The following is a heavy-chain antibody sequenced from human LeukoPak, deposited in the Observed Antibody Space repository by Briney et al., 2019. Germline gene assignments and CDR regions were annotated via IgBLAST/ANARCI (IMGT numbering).Heavy chain of an antibody. CDR1: GFTVSSNY. CDR2: IYSGGST. Sequence: PGGSLRLSCAASGFTVSSNYMSWVCQAPGKGLEWVSVIYSGGSTYYADSVKGRFTISRDNAKNSLYLQMNSLRAEDTAVYYCARGSIGGSSGFDPWGQGTLVTVSS. V-gene: IGHV3-53*01. D-gene: IGHD2-15*01. J-gene: IGHJ5*02. CDR3: ARGSIGGSSGFDP.